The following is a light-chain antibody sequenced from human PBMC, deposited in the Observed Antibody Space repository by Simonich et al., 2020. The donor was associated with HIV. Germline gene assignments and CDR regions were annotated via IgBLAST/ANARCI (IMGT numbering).Light chain of an antibody. V-gene: IGKV4-1*01. CDR2: WAS. CDR1: QSVLYSSNNKNY. Sequence: DIVMPQSPDSLAMSLGERATINCKSSQSVLYSSNNKNYLAWYQQKPGQPPKLLIYWASTRESGVPDRFSGSGSGTDFTLTISSLQAEDVAVYYCQQYYSTRTFGQGTKVEIK. CDR3: QQYYSTRT. J-gene: IGKJ1*01.